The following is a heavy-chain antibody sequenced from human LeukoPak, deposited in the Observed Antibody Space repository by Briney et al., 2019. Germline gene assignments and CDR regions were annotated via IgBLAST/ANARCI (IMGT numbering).Heavy chain of an antibody. Sequence: GASVKVSCKASGYTFTSYDINWVRQATGQGLEWMGWMNPNSGNTGYAQKFQGRVTITRNTSISTAYMELSSLRSEDTAVYYCARAREWLDYYYYCYMDVWGKGTTVTVSS. CDR2: MNPNSGNT. CDR1: GYTFTSYD. J-gene: IGHJ6*03. V-gene: IGHV1-8*03. D-gene: IGHD3-3*01. CDR3: ARAREWLDYYYYCYMDV.